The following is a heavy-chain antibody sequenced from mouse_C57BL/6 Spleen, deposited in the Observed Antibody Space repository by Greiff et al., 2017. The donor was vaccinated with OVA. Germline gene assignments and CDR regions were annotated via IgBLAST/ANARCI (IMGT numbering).Heavy chain of an antibody. V-gene: IGHV1-80*01. J-gene: IGHJ2*01. CDR2: IYPGDGDT. Sequence: VQRVESGAELVKPGASVKISCKASGYAFSSYWMNWVKQRPGKGLEWIGQIYPGDGDTNYNGKFKGKATLTADKSSSTAYMQLSSLTSEDSAVYFCARSYGSSPFDYWGQGTTLTVSS. D-gene: IGHD1-1*01. CDR3: ARSYGSSPFDY. CDR1: GYAFSSYW.